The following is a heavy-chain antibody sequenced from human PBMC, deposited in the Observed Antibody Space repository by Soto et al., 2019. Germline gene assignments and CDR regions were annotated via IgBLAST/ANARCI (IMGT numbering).Heavy chain of an antibody. J-gene: IGHJ4*02. V-gene: IGHV6-1*01. CDR1: GDSVSSNSAA. CDR2: TYYRSKWYN. Sequence: KQSQTLSLTCAISGDSVSSNSAAWNWIRQSPSRGLEWLGRTYYRSKWYNDYAVSVKSRITINPDTSKNQFSLQLNSVTPEDTAVYYCARTYLSIAAAGSLDYWGQGTLVTVSS. CDR3: ARTYLSIAAAGSLDY. D-gene: IGHD6-13*01.